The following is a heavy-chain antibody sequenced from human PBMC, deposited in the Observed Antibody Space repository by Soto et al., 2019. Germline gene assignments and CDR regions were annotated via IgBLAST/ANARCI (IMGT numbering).Heavy chain of an antibody. CDR1: GGSFSGYY. Sequence: SEALSLTCAVYGGSFSGYYWSWIRQPPGKGLEWIGEINHSGSTNYNPSLKSRVTISVDTSKNQFSLKLSSVTAADTAVYYCARNLRRSSSSRYYYYTDVWGKGTTVTVSS. CDR3: ARNLRRSSSSRYYYYTDV. J-gene: IGHJ6*03. V-gene: IGHV4-34*01. CDR2: INHSGST. D-gene: IGHD6-13*01.